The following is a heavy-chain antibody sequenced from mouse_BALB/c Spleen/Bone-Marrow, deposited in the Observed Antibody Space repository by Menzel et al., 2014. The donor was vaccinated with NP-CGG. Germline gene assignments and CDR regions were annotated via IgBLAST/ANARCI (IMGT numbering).Heavy chain of an antibody. CDR3: VRSGYYGSYPASY. D-gene: IGHD2-1*01. Sequence: EVQGVESGPSLVKPSQTLSLTCSVTGDSITNGYWNWIRKFPGNKLEYMGYINCSGSTYYNPSLKSRISITRDTSKNQFFLQLNSVTTEDTATYYCVRSGYYGSYPASYWGQGTLVTVSA. J-gene: IGHJ3*01. V-gene: IGHV3-8*02. CDR1: GDSITNGY. CDR2: INCSGST.